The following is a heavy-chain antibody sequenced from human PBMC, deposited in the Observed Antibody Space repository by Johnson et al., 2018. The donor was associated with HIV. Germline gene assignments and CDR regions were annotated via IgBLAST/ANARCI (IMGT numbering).Heavy chain of an antibody. CDR2: ISYDGSNK. V-gene: IGHV3-30*04. CDR3: ARRAFEWELPGGAFDI. D-gene: IGHD1-26*01. J-gene: IGHJ3*02. CDR1: VFTFSTYA. Sequence: QVHLVESGGGVVQPGRSLRLSCAASVFTFSTYALHWVRQAPGKGLEWVAVISYDGSNKYYADSVKGRFTISRDNSKNTLYLQMNSLRAEDTAVYYCARRAFEWELPGGAFDIWGQGTMVTVSS.